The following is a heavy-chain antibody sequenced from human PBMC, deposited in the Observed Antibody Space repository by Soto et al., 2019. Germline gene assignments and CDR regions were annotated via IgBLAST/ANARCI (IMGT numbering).Heavy chain of an antibody. CDR1: GYSFNSYY. CDR3: ASDYNAYQRQHVFDI. J-gene: IGHJ3*02. D-gene: IGHD3-10*01. CDR2: INPSGAST. Sequence: QVQLVQSGAEVKKPGASVKVACKASGYSFNSYYMHWVRQAPGQGPEWMGVINPSGASTSYAQKFQGRVTMTRDTSTNTVYMELSSLRSEDTAVYYCASDYNAYQRQHVFDIWGQGTLVTVSS. V-gene: IGHV1-46*02.